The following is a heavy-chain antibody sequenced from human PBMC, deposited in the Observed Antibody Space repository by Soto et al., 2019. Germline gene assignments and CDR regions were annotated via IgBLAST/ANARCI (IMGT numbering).Heavy chain of an antibody. Sequence: ASVNVSCKASGYSWSFDVINWVRQAPGQGLEWMGWINPSDGNRNFAQKFEDRVTMTTATSTNTVFLELRSLKSDDTAIYYCARERLRGYDSSGFYSWGQGTMVTVSS. CDR1: GYSWSFDV. D-gene: IGHD3-22*01. V-gene: IGHV1-18*01. J-gene: IGHJ4*02. CDR3: ARERLRGYDSSGFYS. CDR2: INPSDGNR.